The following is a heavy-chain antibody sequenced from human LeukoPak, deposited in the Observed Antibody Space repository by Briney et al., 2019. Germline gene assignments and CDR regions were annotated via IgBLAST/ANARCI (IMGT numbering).Heavy chain of an antibody. D-gene: IGHD6-19*01. CDR2: ISYDGSNK. CDR1: GFTFSSYG. J-gene: IGHJ4*02. CDR3: AREAAGYSSGWPDY. V-gene: IGHV3-30*03. Sequence: GGSLRLSCAASGFTFSSYGMHWVRQAPGKGLEWVAVISYDGSNKYYADSVKGRFTISRDNSKNTLYLQMNSLRAEDTAVYYCAREAAGYSSGWPDYWGQGTLVTVSS.